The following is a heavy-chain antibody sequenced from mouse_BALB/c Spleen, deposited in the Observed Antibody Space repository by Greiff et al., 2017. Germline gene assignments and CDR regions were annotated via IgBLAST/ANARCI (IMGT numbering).Heavy chain of an antibody. D-gene: IGHD1-1*01. CDR3: ANYYGSSGFAY. J-gene: IGHJ3*01. CDR2: ISYDGSN. CDR1: GYSITSGYY. V-gene: IGHV3-6*02. Sequence: ESGPGLVKPSQSLSLTCSVTGYSITSGYYWNWIRQFPGNKLEWMGYISYDGSNNYNPSLKNRISITRDTSKNQFFLKLNSVTTEDTATYYCANYYGSSGFAYWGQGTLVTVSA.